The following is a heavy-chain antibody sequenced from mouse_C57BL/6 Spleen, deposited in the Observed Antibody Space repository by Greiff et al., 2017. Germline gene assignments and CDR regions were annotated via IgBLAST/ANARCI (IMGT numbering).Heavy chain of an antibody. CDR3: ARADDGYYAMDY. D-gene: IGHD2-3*01. J-gene: IGHJ4*01. V-gene: IGHV1-18*01. CDR2: INPNNGGT. CDR1: GYTFTDYN. Sequence: VQLQQSGPELVKPGASVKIPCKASGYTFTDYNMDWVKQSHGKSLEWIGDINPNNGGTIYNQKFKGKATLTVDKSYSTAYMELRSLTSEDTAVYYCARADDGYYAMDYWGQGTSVTVSS.